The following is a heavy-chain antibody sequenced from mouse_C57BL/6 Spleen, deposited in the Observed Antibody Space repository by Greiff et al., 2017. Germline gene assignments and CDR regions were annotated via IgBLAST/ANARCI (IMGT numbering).Heavy chain of an antibody. Sequence: EVQRVESGGGLVKPGGSLKLSCAASGFTFSSYAMSWVRQTPEKRLEWVATISDGGSYTYYPDNVKGRFTIARDNAKNNLYLQMSHLKSEDTAMYYWARGGYYDPKYFDYWGQGTTLTVSS. CDR3: ARGGYYDPKYFDY. V-gene: IGHV5-4*01. J-gene: IGHJ2*01. CDR1: GFTFSSYA. CDR2: ISDGGSYT. D-gene: IGHD2-4*01.